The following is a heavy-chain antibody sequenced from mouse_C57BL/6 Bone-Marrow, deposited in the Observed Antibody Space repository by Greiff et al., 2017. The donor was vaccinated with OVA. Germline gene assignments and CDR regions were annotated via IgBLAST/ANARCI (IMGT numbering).Heavy chain of an antibody. CDR2: ISDGGSYT. V-gene: IGHV5-4*01. CDR3: ARDLSPMDY. CDR1: GFTFSSYA. Sequence: EVKLEESGGGLVKPGGSLKLSCAASGFTFSSYAMSWVRQTPEKRLEWVATISDGGSYTYYPDNVKGRFTISRDNAKNNLYLQMSHLKSEDTAMYYCARDLSPMDYWGQGTSVTVSS. J-gene: IGHJ4*01.